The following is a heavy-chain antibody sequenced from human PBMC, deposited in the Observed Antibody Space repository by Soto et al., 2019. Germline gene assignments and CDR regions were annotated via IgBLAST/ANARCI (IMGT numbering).Heavy chain of an antibody. CDR1: GVSISSGDYY. D-gene: IGHD3-22*01. V-gene: IGHV4-30-4*01. J-gene: IGHJ4*02. Sequence: SETLSLTCTVSGVSISSGDYYWSWIRQPPGKGLEWIGYIYYSENTYSNPSLKSRVTISVDTSKNQFSLKLSSVTAADTAVYYCARLLGKKTNYYGSRGSYYFDYWGQGTLVTVS. CDR2: IYYSENT. CDR3: ARLLGKKTNYYGSRGSYYFDY.